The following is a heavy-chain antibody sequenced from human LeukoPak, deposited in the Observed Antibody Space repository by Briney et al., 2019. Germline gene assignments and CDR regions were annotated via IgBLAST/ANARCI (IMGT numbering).Heavy chain of an antibody. CDR1: GGTFSSYA. CDR2: ISAYNGNT. D-gene: IGHD4-11*01. CDR3: ARDPRGLYSNYYFDY. V-gene: IGHV1-18*01. J-gene: IGHJ4*02. Sequence: VASVKVSCKASGGTFSSYAISWVRQAPGQGLEWMGWISAYNGNTNYAQKLQGRVTMTTDTSTSTAYMELRSLRSDDTAVYYCARDPRGLYSNYYFDYWGQGTLVTVSS.